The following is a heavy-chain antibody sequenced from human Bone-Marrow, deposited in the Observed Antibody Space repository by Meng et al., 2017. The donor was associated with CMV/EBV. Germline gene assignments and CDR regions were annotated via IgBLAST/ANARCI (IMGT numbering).Heavy chain of an antibody. CDR1: GFTFSSYA. D-gene: IGHD3-16*01. CDR2: ISYDGSNK. Sequence: GESLKISCAAPGFTFSSYAMHWVRQAPGKGLEWVAVISYDGSNKYYADSVKGRFTISRDNSKNTLYLQMNSLRAEDTAVYYCARSSGNYDYGSYPYYFDYWGQGTLVTVSS. V-gene: IGHV3-30-3*01. J-gene: IGHJ4*02. CDR3: ARSSGNYDYGSYPYYFDY.